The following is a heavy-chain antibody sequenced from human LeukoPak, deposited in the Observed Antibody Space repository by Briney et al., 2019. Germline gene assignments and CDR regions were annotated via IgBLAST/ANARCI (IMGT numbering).Heavy chain of an antibody. Sequence: GGSLRLSCAASGFTFSSYSMHWVRQAPGKGLEWVAFIRYDGSNKYYADSVKGRFTISRDNSKNTLYLQMNSLRAEDTAVYYCAKVRHSSGWYRRERYYFDYWGQGTLVTVSS. J-gene: IGHJ4*02. V-gene: IGHV3-30*02. CDR2: IRYDGSNK. CDR1: GFTFSSYS. D-gene: IGHD6-19*01. CDR3: AKVRHSSGWYRRERYYFDY.